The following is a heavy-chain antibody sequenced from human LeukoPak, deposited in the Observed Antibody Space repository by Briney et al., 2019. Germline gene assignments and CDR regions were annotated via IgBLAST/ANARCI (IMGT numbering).Heavy chain of an antibody. CDR2: INHSGST. V-gene: IGHV4-34*01. D-gene: IGHD2/OR15-2a*01. CDR3: ARKYSERYYFDY. Sequence: PSETLSLTCAVYGGSFSGYYWSWIRQPPGKGLEWIGEINHSGSTNYNPSLKSRVTISVDTSKNQFSLKLSSVTAADTAVYYCARKYSERYYFDYWGQGTLVTVSS. CDR1: GGSFSGYY. J-gene: IGHJ4*02.